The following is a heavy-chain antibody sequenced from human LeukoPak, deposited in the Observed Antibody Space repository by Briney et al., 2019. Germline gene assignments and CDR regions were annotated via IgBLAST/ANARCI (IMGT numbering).Heavy chain of an antibody. CDR3: ARGWGNYYGSGSYFDY. D-gene: IGHD3-10*01. J-gene: IGHJ4*02. V-gene: IGHV1-69*13. CDR2: TIPIFGTA. CDR1: GGTFSSYA. Sequence: SVKVSCKASGGTFSSYAISWVRQAPGQGLEWMGGTIPIFGTANYAQKFQGRVTITADESTSTAYMELSSLRSEDTAVYYCARGWGNYYGSGSYFDYWGQGTLVTVSS.